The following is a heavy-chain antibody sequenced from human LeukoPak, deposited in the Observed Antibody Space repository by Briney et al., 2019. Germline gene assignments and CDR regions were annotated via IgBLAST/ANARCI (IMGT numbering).Heavy chain of an antibody. CDR2: ISTSGDKT. V-gene: IGHV3-23*01. Sequence: QAGGSLRLSCAASAFTFSTYAMNWVRQAPGKGLEWVSTISTSGDKTYYADSVKGRLTISRDNSKNTLYLQMNSLRAEDTAVYYCAKRGTVASAGTWGQGTLVTVSS. CDR1: AFTFSTYA. J-gene: IGHJ5*02. CDR3: AKRGTVASAGT. D-gene: IGHD6-13*01.